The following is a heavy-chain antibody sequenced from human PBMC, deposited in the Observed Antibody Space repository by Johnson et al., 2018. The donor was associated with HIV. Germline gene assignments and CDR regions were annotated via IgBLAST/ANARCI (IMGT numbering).Heavy chain of an antibody. CDR2: ISYDGSNK. J-gene: IGHJ3*02. CDR3: AKGLSLSGSCSYDAFDI. V-gene: IGHV3-30-3*01. CDR1: GFTFSSYA. D-gene: IGHD1-26*01. Sequence: QVQLVESGGGVVQPGRSLRLSCAASGFTFSSYAMHWVRQAPGKGLEWVAVISYDGSNKYYADSVKGRFTISRDNSKNTLYLQMNSLRPEDTAVYYCAKGLSLSGSCSYDAFDIWGQGTMVTVSS.